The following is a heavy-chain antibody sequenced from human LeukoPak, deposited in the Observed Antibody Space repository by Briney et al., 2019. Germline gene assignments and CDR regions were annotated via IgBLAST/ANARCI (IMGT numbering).Heavy chain of an antibody. CDR2: IFYSGST. CDR3: ARRSRVSRPSTIYGSGSYYNAVWFDP. CDR1: GGSISNYH. V-gene: IGHV4-59*01. D-gene: IGHD3-10*01. Sequence: LSLTCTVSGGSISNYHWGWIRQPPGKGLEWIGYIFYSGSTNDNPSLKSRVTISVDTSKNQFSLRLGSVTAADTAVYYCARRSRVSRPSTIYGSGSYYNAVWFDPWGQGTLVTVSS. J-gene: IGHJ5*02.